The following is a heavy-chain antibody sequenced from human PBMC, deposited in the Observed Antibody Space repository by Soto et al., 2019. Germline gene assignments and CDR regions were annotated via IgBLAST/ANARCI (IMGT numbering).Heavy chain of an antibody. CDR3: ATDGGRHCGGIDY. CDR1: GGTFSSYS. CDR2: IIPIFGTA. J-gene: IGHJ4*02. V-gene: IGHV1-69*01. Sequence: QVQLVQSGAEVKKPGSSVKVSCKASGGTFSSYSINWVRQAPGQGLEWMGEIIPIFGTANYAQKFQVRVTMTANESTRTAYMELSSLTSEYTAVYYCATDGGRHCGGIDYWGQGTLVTVSS. D-gene: IGHD1-26*01.